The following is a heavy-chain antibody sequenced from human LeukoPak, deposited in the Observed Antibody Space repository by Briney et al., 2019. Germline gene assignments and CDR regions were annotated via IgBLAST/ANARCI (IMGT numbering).Heavy chain of an antibody. CDR2: ISSSSSYI. Sequence: GGSLRLSCAASGFTFSSYSMNWVRQAPGKGLEWVSSISSSSSYIYYADSVKGRFTISRDNAKNSPYLQMNSLRAEDTAVYYCARDKGAGAVRGVIDYWGQGTLVTVSS. J-gene: IGHJ4*02. D-gene: IGHD3-10*01. V-gene: IGHV3-21*01. CDR3: ARDKGAGAVRGVIDY. CDR1: GFTFSSYS.